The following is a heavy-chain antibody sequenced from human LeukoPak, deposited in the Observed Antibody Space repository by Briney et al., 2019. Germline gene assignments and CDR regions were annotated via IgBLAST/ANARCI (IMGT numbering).Heavy chain of an antibody. J-gene: IGHJ3*02. Sequence: ASVTVSCKASGGTFSSYAISWVRQAPGQGLEWMGWMNPNSGNTGYAQRFQGRVTITRNTSISTAYMELSSLRSEDTAVYYCARGDADDYDFWSGRNAFDIWGQGTMVTVSS. CDR1: GGTFSSYA. CDR2: MNPNSGNT. V-gene: IGHV1-8*03. D-gene: IGHD3-3*01. CDR3: ARGDADDYDFWSGRNAFDI.